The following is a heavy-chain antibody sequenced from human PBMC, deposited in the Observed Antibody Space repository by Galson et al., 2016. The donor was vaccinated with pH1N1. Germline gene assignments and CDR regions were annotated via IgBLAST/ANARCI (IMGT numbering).Heavy chain of an antibody. J-gene: IGHJ6*02. V-gene: IGHV3-23*01. CDR2: INDGGGDT. D-gene: IGHD6-6*01. CDR1: GFSFSSYA. CDR3: ARSSDVTAYYGLDV. Sequence: SLRLSCAASGFSFSSYAMTWVRQAPGKGLEWVASINDGGGDTYYADSVQGRFTISRDNSKTTVSLQMNSLRAEDTALFYCARSSDVTAYYGLDVWGQGTTVSVSS.